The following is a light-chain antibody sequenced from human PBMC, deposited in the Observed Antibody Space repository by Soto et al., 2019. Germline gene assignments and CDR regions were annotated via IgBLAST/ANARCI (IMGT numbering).Light chain of an antibody. CDR1: SSDVGGNDY. CDR3: SAYTTTTTLI. V-gene: IGLV2-14*01. J-gene: IGLJ1*01. Sequence: QSALTQPASVSGSPGQSVTISCTGTSSDVGGNDYVSWYQQHPGTAPKLILYEVNNRPSGVSNRFSGSKSGNTASLIISGLQTADEADYYCSAYTTTTTLIFGTGTKLTVL. CDR2: EVN.